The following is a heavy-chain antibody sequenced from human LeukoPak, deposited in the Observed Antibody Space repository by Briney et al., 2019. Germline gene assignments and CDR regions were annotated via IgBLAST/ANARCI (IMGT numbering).Heavy chain of an antibody. CDR2: IKHDASEK. Sequence: PGGSLRLSCAASGFTFSSYWMAWVRQTPGKGLEWVANIKHDASEKYYVDSVKGRFTISRDNAQNSFYLQMNSLRAEDTAVYYCARDRGPTGYDFWGQGTLVTVSS. J-gene: IGHJ4*02. V-gene: IGHV3-7*01. D-gene: IGHD5-12*01. CDR1: GFTFSSYW. CDR3: ARDRGPTGYDF.